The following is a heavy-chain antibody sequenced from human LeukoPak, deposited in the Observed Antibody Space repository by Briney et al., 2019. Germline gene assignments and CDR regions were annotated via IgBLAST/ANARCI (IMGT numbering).Heavy chain of an antibody. Sequence: ASVKVSCKASGYTFTGYYMHWVRQAPGQGLEWMGRINPNSGGTNYAQKFQGRVTMTRDTSVSAAYMELSRLRSDDTAVYYCARRKGEPNIFDSWGQGTLVTVSS. V-gene: IGHV1-2*06. CDR1: GYTFTGYY. J-gene: IGHJ4*02. CDR3: ARRKGEPNIFDS. D-gene: IGHD3-16*01. CDR2: INPNSGGT.